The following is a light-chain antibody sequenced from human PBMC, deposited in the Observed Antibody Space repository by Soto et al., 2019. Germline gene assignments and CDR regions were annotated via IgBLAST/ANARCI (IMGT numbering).Light chain of an antibody. CDR2: DVS. CDR1: SSDVGGYNY. J-gene: IGLJ1*01. V-gene: IGLV2-14*03. CDR3: SSYTSTNTSDV. Sequence: QSALTQPASVSGSPGQSITISCTGTSSDVGGYNYVSWYQQHPGKAPKLMIYDVSNRPSGVSNRFSGSKSGNTASLTISGLQDEDEDDDYCSSYTSTNTSDVFGTGTKLTVL.